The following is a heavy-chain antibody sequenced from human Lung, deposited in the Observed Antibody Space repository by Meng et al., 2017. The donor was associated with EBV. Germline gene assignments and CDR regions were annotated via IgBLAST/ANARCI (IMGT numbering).Heavy chain of an antibody. CDR3: ARGQKGYFDL. CDR1: GGSFSGFY. Sequence: QVQLQQWGAGLLKPSETLSLTCAVYGGSFSGFYWSWIRQPPGKGLEWIGEINHSGSTNYNPSLKSRLTISVDTSKNQFSLKLSSVTAADTAVYYCARGQKGYFDLWGRGTLVTVSS. J-gene: IGHJ2*01. CDR2: INHSGST. V-gene: IGHV4-34*01.